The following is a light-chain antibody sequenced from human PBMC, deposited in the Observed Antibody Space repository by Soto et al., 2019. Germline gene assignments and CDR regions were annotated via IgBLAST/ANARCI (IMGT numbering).Light chain of an antibody. Sequence: DIQFTQSPSTLSASLGDRFTLPCRASQSFCRWLDCYQQRPGQSPKLLIYAASSLESGVPSRFSGSGSGTEFTLTISSLQPDDFATYYCQQYDSYSRTFGQGTKVEIK. V-gene: IGKV1-5*01. J-gene: IGKJ1*01. CDR3: QQYDSYSRT. CDR2: AAS. CDR1: QSFCRW.